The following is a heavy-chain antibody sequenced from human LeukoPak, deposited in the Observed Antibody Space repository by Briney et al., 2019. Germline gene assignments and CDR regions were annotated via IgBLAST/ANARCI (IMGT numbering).Heavy chain of an antibody. Sequence: SVKVSCKASGGTFSSYAISWVRQAPGQELEWMGRSIPIFGTANYAQKFQGRVTITTDDSTSTAYMELSSLRSGDTAVYYCARGRIAAAAVFDYWGQGTLVTVSS. D-gene: IGHD6-13*01. CDR3: ARGRIAAAAVFDY. CDR2: SIPIFGTA. J-gene: IGHJ4*02. V-gene: IGHV1-69*05. CDR1: GGTFSSYA.